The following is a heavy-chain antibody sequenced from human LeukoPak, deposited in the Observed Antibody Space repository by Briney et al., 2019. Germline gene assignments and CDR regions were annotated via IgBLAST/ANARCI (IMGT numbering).Heavy chain of an antibody. V-gene: IGHV3-74*01. D-gene: IGHD3-10*01. CDR1: GFTLSTYW. Sequence: PGGSLRLSCAASGFTLSTYWMHWVRQAPGKGLVWVSRINPDGSTTTYADSVEGRFTISRGNAKNSLYLQMNSLRAEDTAVYYCARGQWFADRTFDRWGQGTLVTVSS. CDR3: ARGQWFADRTFDR. J-gene: IGHJ4*02. CDR2: INPDGSTT.